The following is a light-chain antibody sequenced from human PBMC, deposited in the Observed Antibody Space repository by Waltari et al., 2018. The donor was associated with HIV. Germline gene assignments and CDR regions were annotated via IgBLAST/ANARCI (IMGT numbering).Light chain of an antibody. V-gene: IGKV3-15*01. CDR1: QSISAK. J-gene: IGKJ2*01. CDR3: QQYDDGPRGIT. CDR2: EAA. Sequence: EIVMTHSPHTLSVSPGQRVTLPCRASQSISAKVAWYQQRPGQAPRRLIYEAATRPTGIPARFSGSGSGTEFTLTISSLQSEDFATYFCQQYDDGPRGITFGQGTMLEIK.